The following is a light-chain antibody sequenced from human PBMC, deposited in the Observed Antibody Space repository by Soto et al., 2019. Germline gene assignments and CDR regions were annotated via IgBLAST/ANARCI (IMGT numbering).Light chain of an antibody. V-gene: IGLV2-14*01. CDR3: ISYTSSSSCV. CDR2: DVS. Sequence: QSALTQPASVSGSPGQSITISCTGTSSDVGGYNYVSWYQQHPGKAPKLMIYDVSNRPSGVSNRFSGSKSGNTASLTISGLQAEDEADYYCISYTSSSSCVFGGGTKVTVL. J-gene: IGLJ3*02. CDR1: SSDVGGYNY.